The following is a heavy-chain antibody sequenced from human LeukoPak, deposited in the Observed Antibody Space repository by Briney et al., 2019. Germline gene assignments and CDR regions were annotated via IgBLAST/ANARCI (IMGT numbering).Heavy chain of an antibody. CDR2: IANSGGSS. CDR1: GITFNSYA. V-gene: IGHV3-23*01. Sequence: GGSLRLSCTASGITFNSYAMSWVRQGAGEGRWRRSTIANSGGSSYYADLVEARFTIYRDNSKNTLYMQMNNLRAEDTAVYYCAKQIVGDTRYFDYWGQGTLVTVSS. CDR3: AKQIVGDTRYFDY. D-gene: IGHD5-18*01. J-gene: IGHJ4*02.